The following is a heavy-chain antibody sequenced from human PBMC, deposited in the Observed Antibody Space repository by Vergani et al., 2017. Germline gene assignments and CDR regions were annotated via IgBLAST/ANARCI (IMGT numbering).Heavy chain of an antibody. CDR1: GGSISSCY. CDR3: ARARGYGDYGWYYYYYMDG. CDR2: IYYSGST. D-gene: IGHD4-17*01. J-gene: IGHJ6*03. Sequence: QVQLQESGPGLVKPSETLSLTCTVSGGSISSCYWSWIRQPPGKGLEWIGYIYYSGSTNYNPSLKSRVTISVDTSKNQFSLKLSSVTAADTAVYYCARARGYGDYGWYYYYYMDGWGKGTTVTVSS. V-gene: IGHV4-59*01.